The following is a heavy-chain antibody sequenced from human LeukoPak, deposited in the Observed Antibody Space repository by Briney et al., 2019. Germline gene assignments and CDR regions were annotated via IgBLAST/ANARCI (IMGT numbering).Heavy chain of an antibody. D-gene: IGHD5-12*01. CDR3: ARHSGYDYRFDY. V-gene: IGHV4-59*01. CDR1: GGSISSYY. Sequence: SETLSLTCTVSGGSISSYYWSWIRQPPGKGLEWIGYFYYSGSTNYNPSLRSRVTISVDTSKNQLSLKLSSVTAADTAVYYCARHSGYDYRFDYWGQGARVTVSS. CDR2: FYYSGST. J-gene: IGHJ4*02.